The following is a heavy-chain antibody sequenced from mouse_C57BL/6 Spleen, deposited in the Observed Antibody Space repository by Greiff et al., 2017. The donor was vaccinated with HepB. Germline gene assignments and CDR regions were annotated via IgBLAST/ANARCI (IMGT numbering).Heavy chain of an antibody. D-gene: IGHD1-1*01. CDR3: ASSPITTVVGHPYWYFDV. CDR2: INPNYGTT. CDR1: GYSFTDYN. Sequence: EVQLQQSGPELVKPGASVKISCKASGYSFTDYNMNWVKQSNGKSLEWIGVINPNYGTTSYNQKFKGKATLTVDQSSSTAYMQLNSLTSEDSAVYYCASSPITTVVGHPYWYFDVWGTGTTVTVSS. V-gene: IGHV1-39*01. J-gene: IGHJ1*03.